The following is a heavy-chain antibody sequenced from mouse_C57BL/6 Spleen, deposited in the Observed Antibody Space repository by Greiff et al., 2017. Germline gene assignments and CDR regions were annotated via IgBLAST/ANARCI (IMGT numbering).Heavy chain of an antibody. CDR1: GYAFTNYL. J-gene: IGHJ4*01. V-gene: IGHV1-54*01. CDR2: INPGSGGT. D-gene: IGHD2-1*01. CDR3: ARQGNVCYGNYDYAMDY. Sequence: VQLQQSGAELVRPGTSVKVSCKASGYAFTNYLIEWVKQRPGQGLEWIGVINPGSGGTNYNEKFKGKATLTADKSSSTAYMQLSSLTSEDSAVYFCARQGNVCYGNYDYAMDYWGQGTSVTVSS.